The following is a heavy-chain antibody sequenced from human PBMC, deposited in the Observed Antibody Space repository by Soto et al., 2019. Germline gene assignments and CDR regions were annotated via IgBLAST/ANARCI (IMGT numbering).Heavy chain of an antibody. D-gene: IGHD2-15*01. V-gene: IGHV1-46*02. CDR1: GYTFENYY. CDR3: ARELQFPHQETGMDV. Sequence: QVHLVQSGAEVKKPGASVKVSCKASGYTFENYYIHWVRQAPGQGLEWLGILDPTGGRTTYAKKFQDRVNMTSDTSTSTVYMDLTSLRSNDTALYYCARELQFPHQETGMDVWGQGTTVTVSS. J-gene: IGHJ6*02. CDR2: LDPTGGRT.